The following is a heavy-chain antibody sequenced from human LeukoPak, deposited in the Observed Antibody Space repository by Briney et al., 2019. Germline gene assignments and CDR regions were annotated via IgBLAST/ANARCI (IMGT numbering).Heavy chain of an antibody. CDR3: ARAYCGGDCTAGGAFDI. J-gene: IGHJ3*02. V-gene: IGHV4-59*08. D-gene: IGHD2-21*01. CDR2: IYDTGTT. CDR1: GGSISGFV. Sequence: SETLSLTCTVSGGSISGFVWSWIRQPPGEGLDYIGFIYDTGTTNYNPLLKSRVTLSVDTSKNQFSLRLNSVTAADTAVYFCARAYCGGDCTAGGAFDIWGQGTMVTVSS.